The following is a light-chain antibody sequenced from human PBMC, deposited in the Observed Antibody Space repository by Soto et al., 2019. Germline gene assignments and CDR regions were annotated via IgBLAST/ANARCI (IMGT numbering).Light chain of an antibody. V-gene: IGKV3-11*01. Sequence: EIVSTQSPATLSSSPGERATLSCRASQTVNSRLAWYQHKPGQAPRLLIYHTSNRATGIPARFSGSGSGTDFTLTISSLEPEDFAIYYCQQRSNLPPTFGQGTRLEIK. CDR2: HTS. CDR1: QTVNSR. J-gene: IGKJ5*01. CDR3: QQRSNLPPT.